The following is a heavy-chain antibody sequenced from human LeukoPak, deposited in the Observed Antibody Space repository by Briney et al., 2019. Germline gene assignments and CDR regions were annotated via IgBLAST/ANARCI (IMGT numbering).Heavy chain of an antibody. Sequence: GGSLRLSCAASGFTFSSYAMSWVRQAPGKGLEWVSAISGSGGSTYYTDSVKGRFTISRDNSKNTLYLQMNSLRAEDTAVYYCAKWAMIVVVTLPYFDYWGQGTLVTVSS. V-gene: IGHV3-23*01. J-gene: IGHJ4*02. CDR3: AKWAMIVVVTLPYFDY. CDR2: ISGSGGST. D-gene: IGHD3-22*01. CDR1: GFTFSSYA.